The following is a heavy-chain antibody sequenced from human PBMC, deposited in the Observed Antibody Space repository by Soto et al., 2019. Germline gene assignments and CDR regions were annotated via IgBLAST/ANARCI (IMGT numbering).Heavy chain of an antibody. J-gene: IGHJ4*02. CDR2: ISYDGSNK. V-gene: IGHV3-30*18. CDR1: GFTFSSYG. D-gene: IGHD2-2*01. CDR3: AKTREYQLLNFDY. Sequence: SLRLSCAASGFTFSSYGMHWVRQAPGKGLEWVAVISYDGSNKYYADSVKGRFTISRDNSKNTLYLQMNSLRAEDTAVYYCAKTREYQLLNFDYWGQGTLVTVSS.